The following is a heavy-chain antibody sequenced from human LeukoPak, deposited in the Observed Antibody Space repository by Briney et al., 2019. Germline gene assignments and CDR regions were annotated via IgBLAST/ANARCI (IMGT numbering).Heavy chain of an antibody. CDR2: IYESGTT. J-gene: IGHJ4*02. Sequence: KPSETLSLTCAVYGESLNSYYWSWVRQPPGEGLEWIGEIYESGTTEYSPSLKSRVAISMVPSKQQFSLSLSSVTAADTAVYYCARGAWATRLGSWGLGTPVIVSS. CDR3: ARGAWATRLGS. V-gene: IGHV4-34*01. D-gene: IGHD2-15*01. CDR1: GESLNSYY.